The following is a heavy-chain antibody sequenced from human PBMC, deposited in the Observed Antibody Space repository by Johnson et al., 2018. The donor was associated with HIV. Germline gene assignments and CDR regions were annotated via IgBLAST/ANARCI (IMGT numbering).Heavy chain of an antibody. CDR3: AKDIDSGTDGFFDAFDI. D-gene: IGHD5-24*01. V-gene: IGHV3-9*01. CDR1: GFTFDDYA. J-gene: IGHJ3*02. Sequence: VQLVESGGGVVQPGRSLRLSCAASGFTFDDYAMHWVRQAPGKGLEWVSGISWNSGSIGYADSVKGRFTISRDNAKNSLYLLMYCLRAEDTALYYCAKDIDSGTDGFFDAFDIWGQGTMVTVSS. CDR2: ISWNSGSI.